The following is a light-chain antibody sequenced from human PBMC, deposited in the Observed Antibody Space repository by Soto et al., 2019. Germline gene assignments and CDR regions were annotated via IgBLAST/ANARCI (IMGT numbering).Light chain of an antibody. V-gene: IGLV2-8*01. J-gene: IGLJ2*01. Sequence: QSALTQPASVSGSPGQSITISCTGTSSDVGGYNYVSWYQQHPGKAPKLMIYEVSKRPSGVPDRFSGSKSGNTASLTVSGLQAEDEADYYCSSYAGSTDVVFGGGTKLTVL. CDR2: EVS. CDR3: SSYAGSTDVV. CDR1: SSDVGGYNY.